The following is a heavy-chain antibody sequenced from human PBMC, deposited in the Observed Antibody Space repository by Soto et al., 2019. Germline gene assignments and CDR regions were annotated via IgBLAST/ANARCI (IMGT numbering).Heavy chain of an antibody. CDR3: AREMGRFRGGNNWFDP. J-gene: IGHJ5*02. CDR2: ISSDGSNK. D-gene: IGHD1-26*01. Sequence: QVQLVESGGGVVQPGRSLRLSCAASGFMFSTYAMHWVRQAPGKGLEWVAVISSDGSNKWYADSVKGRFAISRDNFKNTLYLQMSSLRADDTAVYYCAREMGRFRGGNNWFDPWAQGTLVTVSS. V-gene: IGHV3-30*09. CDR1: GFMFSTYA.